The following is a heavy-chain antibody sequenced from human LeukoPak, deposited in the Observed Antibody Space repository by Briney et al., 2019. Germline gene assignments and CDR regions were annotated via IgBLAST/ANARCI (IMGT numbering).Heavy chain of an antibody. V-gene: IGHV3-33*01. J-gene: IGHJ6*02. D-gene: IGHD6-19*01. Sequence: PGGSLRLSCAASGFTFSSYGMHWVRQAPGKGLEWVAVIWYDGSNKYYADSVKGRFTISRDNSKNTLYLQMNSLRAEDTAVYYCARDHKAVADYYYYGMDVWGQGTTVTVSS. CDR3: ARDHKAVADYYYYGMDV. CDR1: GFTFSSYG. CDR2: IWYDGSNK.